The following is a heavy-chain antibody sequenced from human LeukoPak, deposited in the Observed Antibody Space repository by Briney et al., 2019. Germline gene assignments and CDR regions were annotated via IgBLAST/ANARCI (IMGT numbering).Heavy chain of an antibody. CDR3: ARRRGVIQMWFGP. Sequence: SETLSLTCTVSGGSISSSSYYWGWIRQPPGKGLEWIGSIYYSGSTYYNPSLKSRVTISVDTSKNQFSLKLSSVTAADTAVYYCARRRGVIQMWFGPWGQGTLVTVSS. V-gene: IGHV4-39*01. CDR1: GGSISSSSYY. D-gene: IGHD3-10*01. J-gene: IGHJ5*02. CDR2: IYYSGST.